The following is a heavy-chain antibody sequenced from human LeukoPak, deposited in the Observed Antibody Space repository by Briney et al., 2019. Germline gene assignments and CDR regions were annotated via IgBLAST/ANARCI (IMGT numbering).Heavy chain of an antibody. J-gene: IGHJ4*02. Sequence: GASVEVSCKASGGTFSSYAISWVRQAPGQGLEWMGGIIPIFGTANYAQKFQGRVTITADESTSTAYMELSSLRSEDTAVYYCARGTFDWSSYYFDYWGQGTLVTVSS. D-gene: IGHD3-9*01. CDR2: IIPIFGTA. CDR3: ARGTFDWSSYYFDY. V-gene: IGHV1-69*13. CDR1: GGTFSSYA.